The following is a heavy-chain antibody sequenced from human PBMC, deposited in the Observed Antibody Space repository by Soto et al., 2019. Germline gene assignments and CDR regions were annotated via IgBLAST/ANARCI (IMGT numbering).Heavy chain of an antibody. CDR1: GGSISSGDYY. Sequence: SETLSLTCTVSGGSISSGDYYWSWIRQPPGQGLEWIGSIYGGSTYYNPSLKSRVTISVDTSKNQFSLRLSSVTAADTAVYYCARAGIGQHLDYWGQGTLVTVSS. CDR2: IYGGST. V-gene: IGHV4-39*01. CDR3: ARAGIGQHLDY. D-gene: IGHD6-13*01. J-gene: IGHJ4*02.